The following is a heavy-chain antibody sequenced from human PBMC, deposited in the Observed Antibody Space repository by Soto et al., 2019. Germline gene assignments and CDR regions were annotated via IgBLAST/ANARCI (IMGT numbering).Heavy chain of an antibody. V-gene: IGHV4-59*01. CDR2: IYQSGTT. D-gene: IGHD3-3*01. CDR3: AREDTRWFDP. J-gene: IGHJ5*02. Sequence: PSETLSLTCTVSDGSIRSYYWSWIRQPPGKGLEWIGYIYQSGTTTYNPSLKSRVTTSIDTSKNQVSLKLSSLTAADTAVYYCAREDTRWFDPWGQGTLVTVSS. CDR1: DGSIRSYY.